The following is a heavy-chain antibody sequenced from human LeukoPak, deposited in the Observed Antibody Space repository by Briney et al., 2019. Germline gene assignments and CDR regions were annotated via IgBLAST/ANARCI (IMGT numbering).Heavy chain of an antibody. Sequence: PGVSLRLSCAASGFAFGSYDMHWVRQVSGKGLEWVSAIGHAGDTYYADSVKGRFTISREDAKNYFFLQMNSLRAGDTAVYFCAALGDSIYWGQGTLVTVSS. J-gene: IGHJ4*02. D-gene: IGHD3-16*01. CDR3: AALGDSIY. V-gene: IGHV3-13*01. CDR1: GFAFGSYD. CDR2: IGHAGDT.